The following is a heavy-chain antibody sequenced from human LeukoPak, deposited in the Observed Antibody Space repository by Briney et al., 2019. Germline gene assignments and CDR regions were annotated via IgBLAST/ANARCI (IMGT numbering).Heavy chain of an antibody. Sequence: SETLSLTCAVYGGSFSGYYWSWIRQPPGKGLEWIGEINHSGSTNYNPSLKSRVTISVDTSKNQFSLKLSSVTAADTAVYYCARGYGEGDAFDIWGQGTMVTVSS. CDR2: INHSGST. CDR1: GGSFSGYY. V-gene: IGHV4-34*01. CDR3: ARGYGEGDAFDI. D-gene: IGHD4-17*01. J-gene: IGHJ3*02.